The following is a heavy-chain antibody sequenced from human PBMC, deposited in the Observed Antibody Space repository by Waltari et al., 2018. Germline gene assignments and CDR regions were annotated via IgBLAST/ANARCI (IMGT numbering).Heavy chain of an antibody. J-gene: IGHJ4*02. Sequence: QVQLQESGPGLVKPSGTLSLTCAVSGGSISSSNWWSWVRQPPGKGLGWIGEIYHSGRTNYNPSLKSRVTIAVDKSKNQVSLKLSSVTAADTAVYYCASSDWDHGYSSGGNYWGQGTLVTVSS. D-gene: IGHD6-19*01. CDR1: GGSISSSNW. CDR3: ASSDWDHGYSSGGNY. V-gene: IGHV4-4*02. CDR2: IYHSGRT.